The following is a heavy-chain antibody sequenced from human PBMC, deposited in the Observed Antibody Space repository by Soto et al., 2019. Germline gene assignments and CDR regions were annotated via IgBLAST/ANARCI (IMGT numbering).Heavy chain of an antibody. CDR1: GLTVSSSY. Sequence: GSLRLSCAASGLTVSSSYMSWVRQAPGKGLEWVSAISGSGGSTYYADSVKGRFTISRDNSKNTLYLQMNSLRAEDTAVYYCAKDRSTPLNLYYDFWSGYYTPYYYYGMDVWGQGTTVTVSS. V-gene: IGHV3-23*01. D-gene: IGHD3-3*01. CDR3: AKDRSTPLNLYYDFWSGYYTPYYYYGMDV. CDR2: ISGSGGST. J-gene: IGHJ6*02.